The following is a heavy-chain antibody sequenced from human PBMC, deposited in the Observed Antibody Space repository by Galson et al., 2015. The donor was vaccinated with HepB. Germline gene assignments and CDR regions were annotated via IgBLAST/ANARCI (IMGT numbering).Heavy chain of an antibody. V-gene: IGHV3-74*01. CDR3: ARELTIFGVVIVRYDAFDF. Sequence: SLRLSCAASGFTFSSYWMHWVRQAPGKGLVWVSRINSDGSSTSYADSVKGRFTISRDNAKNTLYLQMNSLRAEDTAVYYCARELTIFGVVIVRYDAFDFWGQGTMVTVSS. D-gene: IGHD3-3*01. CDR2: INSDGSST. CDR1: GFTFSSYW. J-gene: IGHJ3*01.